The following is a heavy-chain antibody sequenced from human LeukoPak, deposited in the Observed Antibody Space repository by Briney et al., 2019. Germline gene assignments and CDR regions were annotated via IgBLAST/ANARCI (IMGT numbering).Heavy chain of an antibody. Sequence: SEXLSLTCDDSGYSISSGYYWGWSRQPPGKGVERIGSIYHTGRTYYKQTLKSRVTISVDTSKNQFYLKVSTVTAAYTALYYCARHDVCSGFRDWFDPWGQGTQVTVSS. CDR2: IYHTGRT. CDR3: ARHDVCSGFRDWFDP. J-gene: IGHJ5*02. V-gene: IGHV4-38-2*01. CDR1: GYSISSGYY. D-gene: IGHD3-3*01.